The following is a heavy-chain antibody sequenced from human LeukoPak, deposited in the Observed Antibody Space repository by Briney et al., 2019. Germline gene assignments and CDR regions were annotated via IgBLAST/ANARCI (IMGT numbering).Heavy chain of an antibody. CDR1: GFTFSTYV. Sequence: GGTLRLSCSVSGFTFSTYVMHWVRQAPGKGLEYASAISSNGDNAYYADSVKGRFTISRDNSKNTLYLQMSSLRADDTAVYYCVRGTGYWGQGTLVTVSS. CDR2: ISSNGDNA. CDR3: VRGTGY. V-gene: IGHV3-64D*06. J-gene: IGHJ4*02.